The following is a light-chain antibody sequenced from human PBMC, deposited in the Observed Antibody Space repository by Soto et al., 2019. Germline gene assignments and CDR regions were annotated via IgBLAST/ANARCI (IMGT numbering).Light chain of an antibody. CDR3: QQRSNWPSLT. J-gene: IGKJ4*01. CDR1: QSVGSY. V-gene: IGKV3-11*01. Sequence: EIVLIQSPATLSLSPGERATLSCRASQSVGSYLAWYQHKPSQAPRLLISDASNRATGIPARFSGSGSETDFTLTISSLEPEDSAVYYCQQRSNWPSLTFGGGTKVHIK. CDR2: DAS.